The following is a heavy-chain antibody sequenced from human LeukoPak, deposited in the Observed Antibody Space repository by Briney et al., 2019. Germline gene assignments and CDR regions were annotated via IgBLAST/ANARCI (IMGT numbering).Heavy chain of an antibody. Sequence: PSETPSLTCTVSGASVSSRSHYWSWIRQPPGKGLEWIGYIYYSGSTDYNPSLKSRVTISVDTSKNQFSLKLSSVTAADTAVYYCARSSPEEYHDSGGYWGYDFWGQGTLVTVSS. CDR1: GASVSSRSHY. CDR3: ARSSPEEYHDSGGYWGYDF. V-gene: IGHV4-61*01. CDR2: IYYSGST. D-gene: IGHD3-22*01. J-gene: IGHJ4*02.